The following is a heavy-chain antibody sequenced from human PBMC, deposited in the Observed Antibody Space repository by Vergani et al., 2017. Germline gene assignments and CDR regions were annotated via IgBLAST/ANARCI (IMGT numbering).Heavy chain of an antibody. V-gene: IGHV3-33*01. CDR1: GFTFSSYG. Sequence: QVQLVESGGGVVQPGRSLRLSCAASGFTFSSYGMHWVRLAPGKGLEWVAVIWYDGSNKYYADSVKGRFTISRDNSKNTLYLQMNSLRAEDTAVYYCARWYYDSSGSNAFDIWGQGTMVTVSS. J-gene: IGHJ3*02. D-gene: IGHD3-22*01. CDR3: ARWYYDSSGSNAFDI. CDR2: IWYDGSNK.